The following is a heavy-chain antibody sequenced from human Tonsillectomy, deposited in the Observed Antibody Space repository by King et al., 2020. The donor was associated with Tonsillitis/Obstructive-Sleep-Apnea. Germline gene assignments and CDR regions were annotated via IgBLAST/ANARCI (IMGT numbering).Heavy chain of an antibody. CDR3: STEAAEVPANMAYYYYYMDV. CDR2: IKSKTDGATK. Sequence: VQLVESGGGLVKPGGSLRLSCAASGFTFSNDWMSWVRQAPGKGLEWVGRIKSKTDGATKDYAAPVKVRFTISRDDTKNSLYLQMNRLQTEDTAVYYCSTEAAEVPANMAYYYYYMDVWGTGTTVTVSS. CDR1: GFTFSNDW. V-gene: IGHV3-15*01. J-gene: IGHJ6*03. D-gene: IGHD2-2*01.